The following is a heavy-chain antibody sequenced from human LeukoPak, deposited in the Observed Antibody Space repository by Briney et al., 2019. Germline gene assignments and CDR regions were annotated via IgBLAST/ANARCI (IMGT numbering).Heavy chain of an antibody. D-gene: IGHD6-13*01. CDR3: ARGGGGSWYDYYYYMDV. CDR2: MNPNSGNT. CDR1: GYTFTSYD. Sequence: ASVKVSCKASGYTFTSYDLYWVRQATGQGLEWMGWMNPNSGNTGYAQKFQGRVTMTRNTSISTAYMELSSLRSEDTAVYYCARGGGGSWYDYYYYMDVWGKGTTVTVSS. V-gene: IGHV1-8*01. J-gene: IGHJ6*03.